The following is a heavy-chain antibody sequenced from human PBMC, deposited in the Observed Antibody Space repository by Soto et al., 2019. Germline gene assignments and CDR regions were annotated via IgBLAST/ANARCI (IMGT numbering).Heavy chain of an antibody. CDR1: GFTFRDYA. V-gene: IGHV3-23*01. CDR3: ARDAGVPDFGVIRHAFDI. Sequence: EVQVLQSGGGLGQPGGSLRLSCAAGGFTFRDYAMSWVRQAPGKGLEWVSTLSGSLNSAFYADSVKGRFTISRDSSDNILYLKMNILRDEDTAVYYCARDAGVPDFGVIRHAFDIWGQGTLVTVSS. D-gene: IGHD3-3*01. CDR2: LSGSLNSA. J-gene: IGHJ3*02.